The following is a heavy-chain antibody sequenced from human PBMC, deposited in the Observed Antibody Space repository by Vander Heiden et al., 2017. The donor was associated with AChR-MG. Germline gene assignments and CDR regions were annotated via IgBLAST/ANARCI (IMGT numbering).Heavy chain of an antibody. CDR2: ISSSGSNI. CDR3: AASPGFYKGCNY. D-gene: IGHD3-9*01. J-gene: IGHJ4*02. CDR1: GFTFTRYS. Sequence: EVQLVESGGGLVKPGGSLRLSCVASGFTFTRYSMNWVRQAPGKGLEWVSSISSSGSNIYADSMKGRFTISRDNAENSMYLQMHSLRAEDTAVYFCAASPGFYKGCNYWGQGTLGTVSS. V-gene: IGHV3-21*01.